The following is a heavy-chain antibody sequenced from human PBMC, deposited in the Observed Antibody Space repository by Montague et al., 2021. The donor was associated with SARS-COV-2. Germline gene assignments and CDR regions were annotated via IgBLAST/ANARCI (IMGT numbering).Heavy chain of an antibody. D-gene: IGHD6-19*01. CDR2: MSGSGVRR. V-gene: IGHV3-23*01. Sequence: SLGLSCAASGFIFSNYAMTWVRQAPGKGLEWVSTMSGSGVRRDYADSVKGRFTISGDSSKNTLYLQMNSLRVEDTAVYYCAKDTATIRIAVALMDVWGQGTTVIVSS. CDR1: GFIFSNYA. CDR3: AKDTATIRIAVALMDV. J-gene: IGHJ6*02.